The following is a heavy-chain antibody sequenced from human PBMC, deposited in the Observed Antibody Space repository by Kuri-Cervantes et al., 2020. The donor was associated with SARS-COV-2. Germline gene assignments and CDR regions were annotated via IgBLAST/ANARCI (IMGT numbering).Heavy chain of an antibody. Sequence: GESLKISCAASGFTFSSYAMSWVRQAPGKGLEWVSGISGGGGSTNYADSVKGRFTISRDNSKNTLYLQMNSLRAEDTAVYYCAKSITGTSLFAYWGQETLVTVSS. D-gene: IGHD1-20*01. J-gene: IGHJ4*02. V-gene: IGHV3-23*01. CDR1: GFTFSSYA. CDR3: AKSITGTSLFAY. CDR2: ISGGGGST.